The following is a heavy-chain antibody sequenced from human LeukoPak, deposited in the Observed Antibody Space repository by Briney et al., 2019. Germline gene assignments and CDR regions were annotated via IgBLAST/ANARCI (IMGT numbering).Heavy chain of an antibody. CDR1: GGSFSGYY. CDR3: ARGGRPTTVTNENAFDI. CDR2: INHSGST. Sequence: SETLSLTCAVYGGSFSGYYWSWIRQPPGKGLEWIGEINHSGSTNYNPSLKSRVTISVDTSKNQFSLKLSSVTAADTAVYYCARGGRPTTVTNENAFDIWGQGTMVTVSS. J-gene: IGHJ3*02. V-gene: IGHV4-34*01. D-gene: IGHD4-17*01.